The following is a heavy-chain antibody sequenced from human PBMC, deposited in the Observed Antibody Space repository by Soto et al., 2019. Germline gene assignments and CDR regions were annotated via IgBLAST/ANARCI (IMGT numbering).Heavy chain of an antibody. CDR1: GFTFSSYA. Sequence: QVQLVESGGGVVQPGRSLRLSCAASGFTFSSYAMHWVRQAPGKGLEWVAVISYDGSNKYYADSVKGRFTISRDNSKNTLYLQMNSLRAEDTAVYYCAREKRLRLTEARGFDYWGQGTLVTVSS. CDR2: ISYDGSNK. V-gene: IGHV3-30-3*01. CDR3: AREKRLRLTEARGFDY. D-gene: IGHD6-25*01. J-gene: IGHJ4*02.